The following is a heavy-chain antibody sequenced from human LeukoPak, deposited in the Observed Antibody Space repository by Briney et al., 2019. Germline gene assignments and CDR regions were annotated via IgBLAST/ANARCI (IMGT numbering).Heavy chain of an antibody. CDR2: INPNSGGT. D-gene: IGHD6-19*01. J-gene: IGHJ3*02. Sequence: ASVKVSCKASGYTFTGYYMHWARQAPGQGLEWMGWINPNSGGTNYAQKFQGRVTMTRDTSISTAYMEPSRLRSDDTAVYYCARDVGSLAVAGTADAFDIWGQGTMVTVSS. CDR1: GYTFTGYY. CDR3: ARDVGSLAVAGTADAFDI. V-gene: IGHV1-2*02.